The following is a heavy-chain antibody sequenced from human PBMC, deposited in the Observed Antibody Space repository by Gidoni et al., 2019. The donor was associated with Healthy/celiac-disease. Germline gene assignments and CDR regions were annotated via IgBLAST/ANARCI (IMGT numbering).Heavy chain of an antibody. Sequence: QVQLVQSGAAVKKPGASVKVSCKASGYTFTSYYMHWVRQAPGQGLEWLGIINPSGGSTSYAQKFQGRVTMTRDTSTSTVYMELSSLRSEDTAVYYCSALNYYGMDVWGQGTTVTVSS. CDR1: GYTFTSYY. CDR3: SALNYYGMDV. V-gene: IGHV1-46*01. CDR2: INPSGGST. J-gene: IGHJ6*02.